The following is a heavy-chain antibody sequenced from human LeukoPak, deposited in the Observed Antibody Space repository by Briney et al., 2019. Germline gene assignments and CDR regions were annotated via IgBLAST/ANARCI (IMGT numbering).Heavy chain of an antibody. Sequence: ASVKVSCKASGYTFTGYYMHWVRQAPGQGLEWMGWINPNSGGTNYAQKFQGWVTMTRDTSISTAYMELSRLRSDDTAVYYCARDANGIAAAGPWGGVDVWGQGTTVTVSS. J-gene: IGHJ6*02. CDR1: GYTFTGYY. D-gene: IGHD6-13*01. CDR3: ARDANGIAAAGPWGGVDV. CDR2: INPNSGGT. V-gene: IGHV1-2*04.